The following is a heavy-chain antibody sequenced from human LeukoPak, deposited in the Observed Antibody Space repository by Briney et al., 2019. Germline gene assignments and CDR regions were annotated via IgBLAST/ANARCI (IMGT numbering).Heavy chain of an antibody. CDR3: ARGVGYNYGLYYQYGMDV. J-gene: IGHJ6*02. CDR1: GYTFTSHV. Sequence: ASVKVSCKASGYTFTSHVIHWVRQAPGPRLDWMGWIDTSNGNTQNSQNFQGRVTITRDTSASTAYMELSSLSSEDTAVYYCARGVGYNYGLYYQYGMDVWGQGPTVTVSS. V-gene: IGHV1-3*04. CDR2: IDTSNGNT. D-gene: IGHD5-18*01.